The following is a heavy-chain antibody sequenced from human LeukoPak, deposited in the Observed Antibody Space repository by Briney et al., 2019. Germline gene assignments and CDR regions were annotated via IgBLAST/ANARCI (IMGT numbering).Heavy chain of an antibody. D-gene: IGHD1-26*01. CDR1: GGSISSYY. CDR2: IYYTGST. V-gene: IGHV4-59*05. Sequence: PSETLSLTCTVSGGSISSYYWSWIRQPPGKGLEWIGSIYYTGSTYYNPSLKGRVSISADTSKNQFSLKLSSVTAADTAIYFCAKGFIGIDSWGQGSLVTVSS. J-gene: IGHJ4*02. CDR3: AKGFIGIDS.